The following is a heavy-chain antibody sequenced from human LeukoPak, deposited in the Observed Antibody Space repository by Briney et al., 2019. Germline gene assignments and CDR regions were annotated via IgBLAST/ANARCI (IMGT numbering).Heavy chain of an antibody. CDR3: ARDLSATWYSLAY. J-gene: IGHJ4*02. Sequence: PGGSLRLSCVGAGFSNADYGMSWVRQSPGKGLEWVAGIDWNGDALQYADSVKGRFTISRDNAKNSLYLQMNTLRPEDTAVYYCARDLSATWYSLAYWGQGTLVTVSS. CDR2: IDWNGDAL. CDR1: GFSNADYG. D-gene: IGHD2-15*01. V-gene: IGHV3-20*04.